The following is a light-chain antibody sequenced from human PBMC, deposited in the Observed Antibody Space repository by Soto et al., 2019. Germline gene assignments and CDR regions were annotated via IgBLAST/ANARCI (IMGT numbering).Light chain of an antibody. J-gene: IGLJ1*01. Sequence: QSALTQPPSASGSPGQSVSISCTGSSSNVGGYNYVSWYQQHPGKAPRLIIYEVDERPSGVPDRFSGSKAGSTASLTVSGLQADDEADYYCWSYAGRNTYVFGPGTKVTVL. CDR3: WSYAGRNTYV. CDR1: SSNVGGYNY. V-gene: IGLV2-8*01. CDR2: EVD.